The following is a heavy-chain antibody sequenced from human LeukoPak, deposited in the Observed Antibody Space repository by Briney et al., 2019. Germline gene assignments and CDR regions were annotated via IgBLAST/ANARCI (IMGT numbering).Heavy chain of an antibody. J-gene: IGHJ4*02. D-gene: IGHD6-13*01. CDR3: ARGAYAAAAGFDY. CDR2: IWSDGSNK. CDR1: GFTFSNFG. Sequence: PGGSLRLSCAASGFTFSNFGLNWVRQAPGKGLEWVAIIWSDGSNKYYADSVKGRFTISRDNSKNTMYLQMNSLRVEDTAVYYCARGAYAAAAGFDYWGQGTLVSVSS. V-gene: IGHV3-33*08.